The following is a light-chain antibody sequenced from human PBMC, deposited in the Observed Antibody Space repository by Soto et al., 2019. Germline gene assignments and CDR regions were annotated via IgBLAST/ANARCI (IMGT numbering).Light chain of an antibody. J-gene: IGLJ2*01. Sequence: QSVLTQPASVSGSPGQSITISCAGTGTDVGGYDYVSWYQQYPGQAPKLLIHDVSNRPSGVSHRFSGSKSGSTASLTISGLQPEDEAEYYCSSHTSSNSLVFGGGTKLTVL. V-gene: IGLV2-14*01. CDR3: SSHTSSNSLV. CDR2: DVS. CDR1: GTDVGGYDY.